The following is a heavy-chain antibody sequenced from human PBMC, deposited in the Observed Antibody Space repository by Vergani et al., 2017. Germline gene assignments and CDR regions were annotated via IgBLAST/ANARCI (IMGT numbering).Heavy chain of an antibody. CDR2: INHSGST. Sequence: QVQLQQWGAGLLKPSETLSLTCAVYGGSFSGYYWSWIRQPPGKGLEWIGEINHSGSTNYNPSLKSRVTISVDTSKNQFSLKLSSVTAADTAVYYCARSRPDIVVVPAAIAEAFDYGGQGTLVTVSS. CDR1: GGSFSGYY. V-gene: IGHV4-34*01. CDR3: ARSRPDIVVVPAAIAEAFDY. D-gene: IGHD2-2*02. J-gene: IGHJ4*02.